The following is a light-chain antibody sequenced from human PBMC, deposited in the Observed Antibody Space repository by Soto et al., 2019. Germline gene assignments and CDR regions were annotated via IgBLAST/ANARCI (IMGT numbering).Light chain of an antibody. CDR2: EVR. Sequence: QSVLTQPASVSGSLGQSITISCTGTASDIGDNNYVSWYQHHPGKAPKLIIFEVRFRPSGVSSRFSGSKSGNTASLTVSGLQAEDEADYYCSSYAGGNNLVFGGGTQLTVL. CDR3: SSYAGGNNLV. J-gene: IGLJ2*01. V-gene: IGLV2-14*01. CDR1: ASDIGDNNY.